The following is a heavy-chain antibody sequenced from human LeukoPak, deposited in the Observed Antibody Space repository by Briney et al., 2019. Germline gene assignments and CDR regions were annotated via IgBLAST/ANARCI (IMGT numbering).Heavy chain of an antibody. Sequence: GASVTVSCKASGGTFSSYAISWVRQAPGQGLEWMGGIIPIFGTANYAQKFQGRVTITADESTSTAYMELSSLRSEDTAVYYCARGTVVPAAGPGRYDHYVMDVWGQGTTVTVSS. CDR1: GGTFSSYA. CDR2: IIPIFGTA. J-gene: IGHJ6*02. D-gene: IGHD2-2*01. CDR3: ARGTVVPAAGPGRYDHYVMDV. V-gene: IGHV1-69*01.